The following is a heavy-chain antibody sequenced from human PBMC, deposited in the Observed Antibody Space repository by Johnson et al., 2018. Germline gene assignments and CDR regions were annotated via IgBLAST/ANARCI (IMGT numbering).Heavy chain of an antibody. CDR1: GFTFDDYA. J-gene: IGHJ6*02. V-gene: IGHV3-23*04. Sequence: VQLVQSGGGLVQPGRSLRLSCAGSGFTFDDYAMHWVRQAPGKGLEWVSGISGSGGSTYYADSVKGRFTISRDNSKNTLYLQMNSLRAEDTAVYYCGRKLYSDGMDVWGQGTTVTVSS. D-gene: IGHD2-8*01. CDR3: GRKLYSDGMDV. CDR2: ISGSGGST.